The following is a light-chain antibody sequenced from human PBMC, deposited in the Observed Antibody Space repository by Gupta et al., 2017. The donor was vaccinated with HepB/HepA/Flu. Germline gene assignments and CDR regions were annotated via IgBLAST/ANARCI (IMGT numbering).Light chain of an antibody. J-gene: IGLJ3*02. CDR1: SSNIGAGYE. Sequence: QSVLTPPPSVSGAPVQSVTISCTGSSSNIGAGYEVHWYQQLPGTAPKLLIYGNSNRPSGVPDRFSCSKSGNSASLAITGLQAEDEADYYCQSYDSSLSGWVFGGGTKMTVL. CDR2: GNS. V-gene: IGLV1-40*01. CDR3: QSYDSSLSGWV.